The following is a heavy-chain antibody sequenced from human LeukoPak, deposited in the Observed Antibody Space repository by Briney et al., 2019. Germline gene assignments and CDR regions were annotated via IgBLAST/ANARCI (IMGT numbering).Heavy chain of an antibody. D-gene: IGHD5-12*01. V-gene: IGHV4-34*01. J-gene: IGHJ4*02. Sequence: SETLSLTCAVYGESFSGYFWNWIRQPPGKGLEWIGEINHSGSTSNHNPSLKSRVTMSADTSKNQFSLKLSSVTAADTAVYYCARKSGYARDYWGQGNLVTVSS. CDR3: ARKSGYARDY. CDR1: GESFSGYF. CDR2: INHSGSTS.